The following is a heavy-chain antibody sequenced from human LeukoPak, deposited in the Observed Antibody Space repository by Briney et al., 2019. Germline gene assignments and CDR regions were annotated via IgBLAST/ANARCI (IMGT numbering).Heavy chain of an antibody. D-gene: IGHD2-15*01. CDR3: ARDGYCSGGTCYGKDY. J-gene: IGHJ4*02. Sequence: PGGSLRLSCAASGFVFSNYWMHWVRQGPGKGLVWVSRINTDESSIIYANSVKGRFTVSRDNAKNTLYLQMNSLRPEDAAVYYCARDGYCSGGTCYGKDYWGQGTLVTVSS. V-gene: IGHV3-74*01. CDR1: GFVFSNYW. CDR2: INTDESSI.